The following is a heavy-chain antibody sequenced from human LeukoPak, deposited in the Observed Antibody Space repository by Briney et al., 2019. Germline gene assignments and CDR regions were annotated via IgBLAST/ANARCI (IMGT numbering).Heavy chain of an antibody. Sequence: GRSLRLSCEASGFTFSTYGMHWVRQAPGKGLEWVALMSYDGSDKSYADSVKGRFTISRDNSKNTLYLQMNSLRAEDTAVYYCAKDGIVGPTREFDHWGQGTLVTVSS. V-gene: IGHV3-30*18. CDR3: AKDGIVGPTREFDH. CDR2: MSYDGSDK. CDR1: GFTFSTYG. D-gene: IGHD1-26*01. J-gene: IGHJ4*02.